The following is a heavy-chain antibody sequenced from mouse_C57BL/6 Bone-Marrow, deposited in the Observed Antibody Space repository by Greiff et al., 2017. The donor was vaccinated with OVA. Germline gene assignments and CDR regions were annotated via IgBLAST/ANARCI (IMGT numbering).Heavy chain of an antibody. CDR3: TRGVYYSNSGAMDY. Sequence: EVKLQESGAELVRPGASVKLSCTASGFNIKDDYMHWVKQRPEQGLAWIGWIDPENGDTEYASKFQGKATITADTSSNTAYLQLSSLTSEDTAVYYCTRGVYYSNSGAMDYWGQGTSVTVAS. CDR1: GFNIKDDY. V-gene: IGHV14-4*01. D-gene: IGHD2-5*01. CDR2: IDPENGDT. J-gene: IGHJ4*01.